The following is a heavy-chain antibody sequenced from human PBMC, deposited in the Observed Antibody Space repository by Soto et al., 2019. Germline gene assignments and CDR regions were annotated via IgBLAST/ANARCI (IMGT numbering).Heavy chain of an antibody. CDR2: IKSKTDGGTT. CDR3: TTDDSDSSGYYYGYFDY. Sequence: AGGSLRLSCAASGFTFSNAWMNWVRQAPGKGLEWVGRIKSKTDGGTTDYAAPVKGRFTISRDDSKNTLNLQMNSLKTEDTAVYYCTTDDSDSSGYYYGYFDYWGQGTLVTVSS. J-gene: IGHJ4*02. D-gene: IGHD3-22*01. V-gene: IGHV3-15*01. CDR1: GFTFSNAW.